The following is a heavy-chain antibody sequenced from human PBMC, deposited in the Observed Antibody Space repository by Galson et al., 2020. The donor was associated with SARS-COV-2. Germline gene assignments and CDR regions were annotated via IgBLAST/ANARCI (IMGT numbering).Heavy chain of an antibody. CDR1: GYTLTELS. J-gene: IGHJ6*02. CDR2: FDPEDGET. D-gene: IGHD2-21*01. CDR3: ATGPVVVGVNNSVGYYYYGMDV. V-gene: IGHV1-24*01. Sequence: ASVKVTCKVSGYTLTELSMHWVRQAPGKGLEWMGGFDPEDGETIYAQKFQGRVTMTEDKSTDTAYMELSSLRSEDTAVYYCATGPVVVGVNNSVGYYYYGMDVWGQGTTVTVSS.